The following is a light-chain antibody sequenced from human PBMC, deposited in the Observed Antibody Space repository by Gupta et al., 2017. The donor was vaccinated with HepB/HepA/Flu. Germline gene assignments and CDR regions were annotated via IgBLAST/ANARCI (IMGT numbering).Light chain of an antibody. CDR1: QSISSW. V-gene: IGKV1-5*03. CDR2: QPV. Sequence: IQMTQSPSTLSASVGDRVTIPCRARQSISSWLAWYQQKPGKAPKLLIYQPVSLESGVPSRLCGGGCGKAXPLPISXRQEDDFATYYFQQNNDYSPGAFGXGTKVEIK. J-gene: IGKJ1*01. CDR3: QQNNDYSPGA.